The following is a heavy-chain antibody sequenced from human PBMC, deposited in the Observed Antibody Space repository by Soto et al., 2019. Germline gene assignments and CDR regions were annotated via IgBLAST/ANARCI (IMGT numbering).Heavy chain of an antibody. D-gene: IGHD2-2*01. Sequence: SETLSLTCAVNGESSNIYYWSWIRQVPGKGLGWIGEINYSGSTNYNPSLKSRVTISLDTSKKQFSLKLTSVTAADTAVYYCALSRGYCTSSACYYGMDVWGQGTTVTVSS. CDR3: ALSRGYCTSSACYYGMDV. V-gene: IGHV4-34*01. CDR2: INYSGST. J-gene: IGHJ6*02. CDR1: GESSNIYY.